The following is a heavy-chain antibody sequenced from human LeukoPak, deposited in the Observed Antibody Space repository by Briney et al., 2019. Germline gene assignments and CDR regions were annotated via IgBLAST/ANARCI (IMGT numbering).Heavy chain of an antibody. CDR2: IYTTGST. D-gene: IGHD2-2*01. V-gene: IGHV4-4*09. Sequence: YIYTTGSTHHNPSLKSRVTISVDTSKNQFSLKLSSVTAADTAVYYCARGVLGVVPAAMDVWGKGTTVTVSS. CDR3: ARGVLGVVPAAMDV. J-gene: IGHJ6*03.